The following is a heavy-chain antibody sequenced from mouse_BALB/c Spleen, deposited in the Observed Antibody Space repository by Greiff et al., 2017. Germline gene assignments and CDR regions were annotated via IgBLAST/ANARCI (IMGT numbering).Heavy chain of an antibody. J-gene: IGHJ4*01. CDR3: ARSVTYYAMDY. CDR2: IYPGDGST. CDR1: GYTFTSYY. Sequence: QVHVKQSGPELVKPGASVKMSCKASGYTFTSYYIHWVKQRPGQGLEWIGWIYPGDGSTKYNEKFKGKTTLTADKSSSTAYMLLSSLTSEDSAIYFCARSVTYYAMDYWGQGTSVTVSS. V-gene: IGHV1S56*01. D-gene: IGHD2-1*01.